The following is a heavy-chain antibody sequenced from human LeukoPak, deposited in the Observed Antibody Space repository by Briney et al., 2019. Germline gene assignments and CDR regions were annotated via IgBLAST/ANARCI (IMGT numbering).Heavy chain of an antibody. CDR1: GDSISSGDYY. Sequence: SQTLSLTCTVSGDSISSGDYYWSWIRQPAGQGLEWIGRISSSGSTNYNPSLKSRVTISVDTSKNQFSLKLSSVTAADTAVYFCARGPYSYDSSGAFDIWGQGTMVTVSS. V-gene: IGHV4-61*02. J-gene: IGHJ3*02. CDR3: ARGPYSYDSSGAFDI. D-gene: IGHD3-22*01. CDR2: ISSSGST.